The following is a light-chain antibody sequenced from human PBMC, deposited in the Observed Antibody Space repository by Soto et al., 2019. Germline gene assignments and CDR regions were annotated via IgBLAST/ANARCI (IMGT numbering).Light chain of an antibody. Sequence: EIVMTQSPGTLSVSPGERATLSCWASQSVSSNLAWYQQKPGQAPRLLIYAASTRATGVPARFSGSGSGTEFTLTISSLQSEDFAIYYCHQYYNWPPYTFGQGTKVDI. CDR3: HQYYNWPPYT. J-gene: IGKJ1*01. CDR2: AAS. CDR1: QSVSSN. V-gene: IGKV3-15*01.